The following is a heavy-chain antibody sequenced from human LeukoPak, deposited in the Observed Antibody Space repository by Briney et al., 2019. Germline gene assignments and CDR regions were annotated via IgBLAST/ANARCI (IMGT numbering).Heavy chain of an antibody. D-gene: IGHD3-22*01. J-gene: IGHJ1*01. V-gene: IGHV3-7*01. CDR1: GFTFSNYW. CDR3: AKVRIRDSSGYYLEYFQH. CDR2: IEQDGSEK. Sequence: PGGSLRLSCTVSGFTFSNYWVSWVRQTPGKGLEWVANIEQDGSEKYYVDSVKGRFTISRDKSKNTLYLQMNSLRAEDTAVYYCAKVRIRDSSGYYLEYFQHWGQGTLVTVSS.